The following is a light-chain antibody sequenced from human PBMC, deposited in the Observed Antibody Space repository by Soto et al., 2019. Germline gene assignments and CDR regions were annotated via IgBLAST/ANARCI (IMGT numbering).Light chain of an antibody. J-gene: IGKJ2*01. CDR2: AAS. CDR1: QSISSY. Sequence: EIQITESPSSLSASVGDRVTITCRASQSISSYLNWYQQKPGKAPKLLIYAASSLQSGVPSRFSGSGSGTDFTLTISSLQPEDFATYYCQQSYSTPSTFGQGTKVDIK. V-gene: IGKV1-39*01. CDR3: QQSYSTPST.